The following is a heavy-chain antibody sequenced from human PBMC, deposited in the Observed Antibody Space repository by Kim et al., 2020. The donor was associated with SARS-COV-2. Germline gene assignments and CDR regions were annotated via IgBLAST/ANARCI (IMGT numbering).Heavy chain of an antibody. D-gene: IGHD3-22*01. V-gene: IGHV4-59*01. J-gene: IGHJ6*03. CDR3: ASTGSGYQNYYYYYMDV. Sequence: LKSRVTIAVDTSKNQFSLKLSSVTAADTAVYYCASTGSGYQNYYYYYMDVWGKGTTVTVSS.